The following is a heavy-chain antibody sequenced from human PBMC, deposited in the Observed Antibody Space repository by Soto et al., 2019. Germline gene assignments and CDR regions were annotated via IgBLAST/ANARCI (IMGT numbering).Heavy chain of an antibody. Sequence: SETLSLTCTVSGASISRSDYYWSWIRQPPGGGLEWIGYILNSGSVYYNPSLMSRLTMSIHSPKNQFSLNLNSVTAADTAVYFCASELSGYSYGPGEVYWGQGTLVTVSS. V-gene: IGHV4-30-4*01. CDR2: ILNSGSV. D-gene: IGHD5-18*01. CDR3: ASELSGYSYGPGEVY. CDR1: GASISRSDYY. J-gene: IGHJ4*02.